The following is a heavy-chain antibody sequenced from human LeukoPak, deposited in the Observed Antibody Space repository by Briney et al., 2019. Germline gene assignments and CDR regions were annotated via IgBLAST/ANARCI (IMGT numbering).Heavy chain of an antibody. D-gene: IGHD6-6*01. V-gene: IGHV4-34*01. Sequence: PSETLSLTCAVYGGSFSGYYWSWIRQPPGKGLEWIGEINNSGSTNNNPSLKSRVTISIDTSKNQFSLQLSSVTAAGTAVYYCGRPRDYSSSSFDYWGQGTLVTVSS. CDR1: GGSFSGYY. CDR2: INNSGST. J-gene: IGHJ4*02. CDR3: GRPRDYSSSSFDY.